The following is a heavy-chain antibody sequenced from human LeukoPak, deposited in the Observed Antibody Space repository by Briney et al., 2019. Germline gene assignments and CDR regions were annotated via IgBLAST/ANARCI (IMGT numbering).Heavy chain of an antibody. V-gene: IGHV1-8*01. J-gene: IGHJ6*02. CDR2: MNPNSGNT. CDR1: GYTFTSYD. CDR3: ARGSYRGIQLWLVSYYYGMDV. D-gene: IGHD5-18*01. Sequence: KPSETLSLSCKASGYTFTSYDINWVRQATGQGLEWMGWMNPNSGNTGYAQKFQGRVTMTRNTSISTAYMELSSLRSEDTAVYYCARGSYRGIQLWLVSYYYGMDVWGQGTTVTVSS.